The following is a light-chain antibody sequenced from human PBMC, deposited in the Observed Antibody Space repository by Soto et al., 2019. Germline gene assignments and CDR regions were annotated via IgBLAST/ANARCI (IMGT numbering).Light chain of an antibody. CDR3: CSYAGSSTFYV. J-gene: IGLJ1*01. Sequence: QSALTQPASVSGSPGQSITISCTGTSSDVGSYNLVPWYQQHPGKAPKLMIYEGSKRPSGVSNRFSGSKSGNTASLTISGLQAEDEADYYCCSYAGSSTFYVFGTGTQLTVL. V-gene: IGLV2-23*01. CDR2: EGS. CDR1: SSDVGSYNL.